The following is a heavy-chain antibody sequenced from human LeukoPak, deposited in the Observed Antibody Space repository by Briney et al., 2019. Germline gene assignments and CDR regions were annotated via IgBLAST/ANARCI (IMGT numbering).Heavy chain of an antibody. CDR1: GFTFSSYS. D-gene: IGHD6-13*01. CDR3: ARREGSSWPPYAEYFQH. CDR2: ISSSSSYI. J-gene: IGHJ1*01. Sequence: PGGSLRLSCAASGFTFSSYSMNWVRQAPGKGLEWVSSISSSSSYIYYADSVKGRFTISRDNAKNSLYPQMNSLRAEDTAVYYCARREGSSWPPYAEYFQHWGQGTLVTVSS. V-gene: IGHV3-21*01.